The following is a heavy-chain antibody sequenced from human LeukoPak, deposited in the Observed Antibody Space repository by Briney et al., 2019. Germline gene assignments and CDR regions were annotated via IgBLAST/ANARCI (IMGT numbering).Heavy chain of an antibody. CDR1: GGSISGYY. V-gene: IGHV4-59*01. D-gene: IGHD3-22*01. CDR3: AREPTRPSYDSSGYYSSPFDY. J-gene: IGHJ4*02. CDR2: IYYSGNT. Sequence: SETLSLTCTVSGGSISGYYWSWIRQPPGKGLEWIGYIYYSGNTNYNSSLKSRVTISIDTSKNQFSLKLSSVTAADTAIYYCAREPTRPSYDSSGYYSSPFDYWGQGTLVTVSS.